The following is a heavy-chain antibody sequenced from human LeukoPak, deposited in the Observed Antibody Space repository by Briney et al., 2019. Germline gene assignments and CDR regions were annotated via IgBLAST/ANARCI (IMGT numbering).Heavy chain of an antibody. D-gene: IGHD3-22*01. J-gene: IGHJ4*02. CDR2: ISAYNGNT. V-gene: IGHV1-18*01. CDR1: GYMFSRYG. CDR3: ARGFVVRRFHLSGYYYSPFVY. Sequence: GASVKVSCKASGYMFSRYGMSWVRQAPGQGLEWMGWISAYNGNTNYAQKLQGRVTMTTDTSTSTAYMELRSLRSDDTAVYYCARGFVVRRFHLSGYYYSPFVYWGQGTLVTVSS.